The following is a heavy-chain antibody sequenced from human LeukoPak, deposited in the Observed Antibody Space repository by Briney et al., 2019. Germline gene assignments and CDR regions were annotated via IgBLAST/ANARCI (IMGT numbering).Heavy chain of an antibody. CDR3: ARVVDGDYGGGICYFDY. CDR1: GFTFSSYV. Sequence: GGSLRLSCAASGFTFSSYVMHWVRQAPGKGLQWVTLISYDGSNKYYADSVKGRFAISRDNSQNTLYLQMNSLRAEDTAVYYCARVVDGDYGGGICYFDYWGQGTLVTVSS. D-gene: IGHD4-17*01. CDR2: ISYDGSNK. V-gene: IGHV3-30*09. J-gene: IGHJ4*02.